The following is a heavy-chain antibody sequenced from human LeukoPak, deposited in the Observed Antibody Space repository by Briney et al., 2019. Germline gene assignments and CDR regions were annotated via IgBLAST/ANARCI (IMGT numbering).Heavy chain of an antibody. D-gene: IGHD1-14*01. CDR3: AKDPLSPEYYYYYYGMDV. Sequence: GGSLRLSCAASGFTFSSYAMSWVRQAPGKGLEWVLAISGSGGSTYYADSVKGRFTISRDNSKNTLYLQMNSLRAEDTAVYYCAKDPLSPEYYYYYYGMDVWGQGTTVTVSS. CDR2: ISGSGGST. V-gene: IGHV3-23*01. J-gene: IGHJ6*02. CDR1: GFTFSSYA.